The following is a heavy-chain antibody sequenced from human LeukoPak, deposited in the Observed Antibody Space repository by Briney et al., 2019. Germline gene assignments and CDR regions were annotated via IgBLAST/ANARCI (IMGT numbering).Heavy chain of an antibody. CDR3: ARGGGLDV. Sequence: PGGSLRLPCAASGFTFSSYAMSWVRQAPGKGLEWVASINHNGNVNYYVDSVKGRFTISRDNAKNSLYLQMSNLRAEDTAVYFCARGGGLDVWGQGATVTVSS. CDR1: GFTFSSYA. CDR2: INHNGNVN. D-gene: IGHD3-16*01. J-gene: IGHJ6*02. V-gene: IGHV3-7*03.